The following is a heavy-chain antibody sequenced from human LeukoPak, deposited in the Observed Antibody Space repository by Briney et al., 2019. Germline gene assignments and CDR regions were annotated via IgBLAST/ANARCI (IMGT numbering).Heavy chain of an antibody. J-gene: IGHJ4*02. CDR3: ARGTGTALRYFDWLHPFGY. CDR2: TYYRSKWYN. CDR1: GDSVSSNSAA. D-gene: IGHD3-9*01. V-gene: IGHV6-1*01. Sequence: SQTLSLTCAISGDSVSSNSAAWNWIRQSPSRGLEWLGRTYYRSKWYNDYAVSVKSRITINPDTSKNQFSLQLNSVTPEDTAVYYCARGTGTALRYFDWLHPFGYWGQGTLVTVSS.